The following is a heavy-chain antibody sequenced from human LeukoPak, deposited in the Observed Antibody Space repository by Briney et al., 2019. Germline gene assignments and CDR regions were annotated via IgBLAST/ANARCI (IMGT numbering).Heavy chain of an antibody. D-gene: IGHD2-15*01. Sequence: GGSLRLSCTVSGFSATYNYMSWVRQAPGKGLEWVSDIYSGGSTFYTDSVKGRLTISRDNSKNTVYLQMNSLRVEDTAVYYCASQYCSSGSCYFDYWGRGTLVTVAS. CDR1: GFSATYNY. CDR2: IYSGGST. V-gene: IGHV3-53*01. J-gene: IGHJ4*02. CDR3: ASQYCSSGSCYFDY.